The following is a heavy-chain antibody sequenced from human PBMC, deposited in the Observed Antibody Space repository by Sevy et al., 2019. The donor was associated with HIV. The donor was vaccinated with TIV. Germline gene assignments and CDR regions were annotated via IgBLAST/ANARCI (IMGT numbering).Heavy chain of an antibody. CDR1: GRAFNNYA. Sequence: ASVKVSCKVSGRAFNNYAISWVRQAPGQGLEWMGGIIPKIGPANYGQKFQDRVTITADESTSIAYMELRSLRSEESVIYYCAKSISWYASFDFWGQGTLVTVSS. CDR3: AKSISWYASFDF. CDR2: IIPKIGPA. D-gene: IGHD6-13*01. V-gene: IGHV1-69*13. J-gene: IGHJ4*02.